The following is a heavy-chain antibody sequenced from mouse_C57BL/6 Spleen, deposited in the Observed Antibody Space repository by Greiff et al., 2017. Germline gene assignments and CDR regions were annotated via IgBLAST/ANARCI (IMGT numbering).Heavy chain of an antibody. CDR2: IDPETGGT. Sequence: SGAELVRPGASVTLSCKASGYTFTDYEMHWVKQTPVHGLEWIGAIDPETGGTAYNQKFKGKAILTADKSSSTAYMELRSLTSEDSAVYYCTRWHGYYVGYWDQGTTLTVSS. D-gene: IGHD2-2*01. CDR1: GYTFTDYE. J-gene: IGHJ2*01. CDR3: TRWHGYYVGY. V-gene: IGHV1-15*01.